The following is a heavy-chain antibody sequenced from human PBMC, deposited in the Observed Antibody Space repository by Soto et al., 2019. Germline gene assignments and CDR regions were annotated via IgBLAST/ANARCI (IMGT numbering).Heavy chain of an antibody. CDR1: GFTFSSYG. CDR3: AKGSTAMTYFDY. J-gene: IGHJ4*02. D-gene: IGHD5-18*01. CDR2: ISYDGSNK. V-gene: IGHV3-30*18. Sequence: QVPLVESGGGVVQPGRSLRLSCAASGFTFSSYGMHWVRQAPGKGLEWVAVISYDGSNKYYADSVKGRFTISRDNSKITLYLQMNSLRAEDTAVYYCAKGSTAMTYFDYWGQGILVTVSS.